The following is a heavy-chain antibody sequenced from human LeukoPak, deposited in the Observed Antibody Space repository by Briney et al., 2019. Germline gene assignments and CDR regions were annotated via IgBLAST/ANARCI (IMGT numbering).Heavy chain of an antibody. V-gene: IGHV1-46*01. CDR2: INPSDGST. J-gene: IGHJ4*02. Sequence: ASVKASCKASGYTFTNCYIHWVRQAPGQGPEWMGIINPSDGSTSYAQKFQGRVTMTGDTSTSTVYMELSSLRSEDTAVYYCARARYDFWSGYYRWGQGTLVTVSS. CDR1: GYTFTNCY. D-gene: IGHD3-3*01. CDR3: ARARYDFWSGYYR.